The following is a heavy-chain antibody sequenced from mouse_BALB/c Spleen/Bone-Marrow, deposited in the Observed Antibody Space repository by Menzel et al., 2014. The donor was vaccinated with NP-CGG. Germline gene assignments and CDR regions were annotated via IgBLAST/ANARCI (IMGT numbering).Heavy chain of an antibody. CDR2: ISNGGGST. CDR1: GFTFSDYY. J-gene: IGHJ3*01. D-gene: IGHD2-4*01. Sequence: EVHLVESGGGLVQPGGSLKLSCATSGFTFSDYYMYWVRQTPEKRLEWVAYISNGGGSTHYPDTVKGRFTISRDNAKNTLYLQMSRLKSEDTAMYYCARHNYDETWFAYWGQGTLVTVSA. V-gene: IGHV5-12*02. CDR3: ARHNYDETWFAY.